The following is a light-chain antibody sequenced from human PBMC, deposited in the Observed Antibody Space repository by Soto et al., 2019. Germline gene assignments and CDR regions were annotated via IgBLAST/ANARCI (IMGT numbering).Light chain of an antibody. CDR3: QKYNSAPPFT. CDR2: AAS. J-gene: IGKJ3*01. V-gene: IGKV1-27*01. Sequence: DIQITQSPSSLSSSVGDRVTITCLASQGISNYLAWYQQKPGKVPKLLIYAASTLQSGVPSRFSGSGSGTDFTLTISSLQPEDVATYYCQKYNSAPPFTFGPGTKVDIK. CDR1: QGISNY.